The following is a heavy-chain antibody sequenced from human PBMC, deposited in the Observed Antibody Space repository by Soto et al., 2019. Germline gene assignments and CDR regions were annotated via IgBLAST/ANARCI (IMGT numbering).Heavy chain of an antibody. V-gene: IGHV4-34*01. CDR1: GGSFSGYY. J-gene: IGHJ4*02. D-gene: IGHD3-10*01. CDR3: ARGTYGSGSYSTRVDY. Sequence: QVQLQQWGAGLLKPSETLSLTCAVYGGSFSGYYWSWIRQPPGKGLEWIGEINHSGSTNYNPSLKSRVTISVDTSKNRFSLKLSSVTAADTAVYYCARGTYGSGSYSTRVDYWGQGTLVTVSS. CDR2: INHSGST.